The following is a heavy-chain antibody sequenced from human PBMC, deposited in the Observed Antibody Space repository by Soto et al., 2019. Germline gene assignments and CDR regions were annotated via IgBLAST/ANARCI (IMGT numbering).Heavy chain of an antibody. CDR3: AADSSSPY. CDR2: INETGSPR. J-gene: IGHJ4*01. V-gene: IGHV3-48*01. CDR1: GFNFNIYN. Sequence: GGSLRLSCVVSGFNFNIYNMNWVRQAPGKGLEWVSFINETGSPRYYADFVKGRFTISRDNTRNSLFLQMNNLRVEDTAVYYCAADSSSPYWGQGTLVSVSS. D-gene: IGHD6-6*01.